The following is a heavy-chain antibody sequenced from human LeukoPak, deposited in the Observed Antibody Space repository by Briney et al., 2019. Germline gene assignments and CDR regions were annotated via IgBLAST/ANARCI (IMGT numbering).Heavy chain of an antibody. J-gene: IGHJ5*02. CDR3: ARQAVTGWFDP. CDR2: IYTSGST. V-gene: IGHV4-4*09. CDR1: GGSISSYY. D-gene: IGHD4-11*01. Sequence: KSSETLSLTCTVSGGSISSYYWSWIRQPPGKGLEWIGYIYTSGSTNYNPSLKSRVTISVDTPKNQFSLKLSSVTAADTAVYYCARQAVTGWFDPWGQGTLVTVSS.